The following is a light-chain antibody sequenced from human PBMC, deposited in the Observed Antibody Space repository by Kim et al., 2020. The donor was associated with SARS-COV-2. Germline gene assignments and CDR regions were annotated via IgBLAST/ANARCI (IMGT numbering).Light chain of an antibody. CDR2: KAS. Sequence: SASLGDRVTITCLASQSISSWLAWYQQKPGKAPKLLIYKASSLESGVPSRFSGSGSGTEFTLTISSLQPDDFATYYCQQYNSYPYTFGQGTKLEI. V-gene: IGKV1-5*03. CDR3: QQYNSYPYT. J-gene: IGKJ2*01. CDR1: QSISSW.